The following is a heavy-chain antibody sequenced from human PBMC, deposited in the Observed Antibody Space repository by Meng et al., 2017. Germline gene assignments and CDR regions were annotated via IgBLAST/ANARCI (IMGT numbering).Heavy chain of an antibody. CDR3: AREIAAAYCGGDCYL. Sequence: GRLVQVGGGVKKPGSSEKVSYQASGSTFSSYAIRWVRQAPGQGLEWMGGIIPIFGTANYAQKFQGRVTITADESTSTAYMELSSLRSEDTAVYYCAREIAAAYCGGDCYLWGQGTLVTVSS. D-gene: IGHD2-21*02. V-gene: IGHV1-69*01. J-gene: IGHJ5*02. CDR1: GSTFSSYA. CDR2: IIPIFGTA.